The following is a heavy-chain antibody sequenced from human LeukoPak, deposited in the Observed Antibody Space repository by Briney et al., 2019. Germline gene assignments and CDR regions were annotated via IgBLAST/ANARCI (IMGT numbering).Heavy chain of an antibody. D-gene: IGHD3-22*01. CDR2: ISSYNGNT. CDR3: ARADYYDSSGSYSYYYYMDV. V-gene: IGHV1-18*04. CDR1: GYTFTGYY. Sequence: VASVKVSCKASGYTFTGYYMHWLGQAPGQGLDWMGWISSYNGNTNYAHKLQGRVIMTTDTSTSTAYMGLRSLRSEDTAVYYCARADYYDSSGSYSYYYYMDVWGKGTTVTVSS. J-gene: IGHJ6*03.